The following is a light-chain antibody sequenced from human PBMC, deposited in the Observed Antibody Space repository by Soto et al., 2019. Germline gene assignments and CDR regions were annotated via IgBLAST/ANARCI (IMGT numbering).Light chain of an antibody. J-gene: IGLJ1*01. CDR2: DVS. Sequence: QSVLTQPASVSGSPGQSITISCTGTSSDVGGYNYVSWYQQHPGKAPKLMIYDVSNRPSGVSNRFSGSNSGNTASLTISGLQAEDEADYYCSSYTCSSTLYVFGTGTKVTVL. CDR1: SSDVGGYNY. V-gene: IGLV2-14*01. CDR3: SSYTCSSTLYV.